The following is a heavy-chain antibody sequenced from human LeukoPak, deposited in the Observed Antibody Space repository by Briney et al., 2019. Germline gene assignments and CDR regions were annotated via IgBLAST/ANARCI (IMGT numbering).Heavy chain of an antibody. D-gene: IGHD3-3*01. Sequence: GESLKISCKGSGYSFTSYWIGWVRQMPGKGLEWMGIIYPGDSDTRYSPSFQGQVTISADKSISTAYLQWSSLKASDTAMYYCARQGSEGITIFGVVIQYYFDYWGQGTLVTVSS. V-gene: IGHV5-51*01. J-gene: IGHJ4*02. CDR2: IYPGDSDT. CDR3: ARQGSEGITIFGVVIQYYFDY. CDR1: GYSFTSYW.